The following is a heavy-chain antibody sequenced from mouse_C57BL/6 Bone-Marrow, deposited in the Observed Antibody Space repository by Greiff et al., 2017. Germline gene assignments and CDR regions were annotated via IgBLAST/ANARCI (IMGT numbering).Heavy chain of an antibody. J-gene: IGHJ2*01. Sequence: VKLMESGAELARPGASVKLSCKASGYTFTSYGISWVKQRTGQGLEWIGEIYPRSGNTYYNEKFKGKATLTADKSSSTAYMELRSLTSEDSAVYFCARAYDYGSSYGYWGQGTTLT. CDR2: IYPRSGNT. D-gene: IGHD1-1*01. CDR1: GYTFTSYG. V-gene: IGHV1-81*01. CDR3: ARAYDYGSSYGY.